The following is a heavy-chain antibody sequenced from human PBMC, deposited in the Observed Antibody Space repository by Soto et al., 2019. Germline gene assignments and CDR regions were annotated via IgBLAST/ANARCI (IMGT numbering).Heavy chain of an antibody. CDR2: IKQDGSEK. CDR1: GFTFSSYW. J-gene: IGHJ4*02. CDR3: ARDADCGGDCSVYYFDY. D-gene: IGHD2-21*02. V-gene: IGHV3-7*03. Sequence: EVQLVESGGGLVQPGGSLRLSCATSGFTFSSYWMSWVRQAPGKGLEWVANIKQDGSEKYYVDSVKGRFTISRDNAKNSLYLQMNSLRAEDTAVYYCARDADCGGDCSVYYFDYWGQGTLVTVSS.